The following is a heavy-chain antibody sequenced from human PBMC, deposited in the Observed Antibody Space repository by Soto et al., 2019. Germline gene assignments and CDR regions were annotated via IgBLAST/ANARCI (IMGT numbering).Heavy chain of an antibody. J-gene: IGHJ4*02. CDR3: ATRIFGVEY. D-gene: IGHD3-3*01. Sequence: EVQLLESGGGLVQPGGSLGLSCAASGFTFSAYAMIWVRQAPGKGLEWVSAISGTSPSTYYADSVRGRFSISTDSSRKTLFLQMNTLRAEDTAVYFCATRIFGVEYWGQGTLVTVSS. V-gene: IGHV3-23*01. CDR2: ISGTSPST. CDR1: GFTFSAYA.